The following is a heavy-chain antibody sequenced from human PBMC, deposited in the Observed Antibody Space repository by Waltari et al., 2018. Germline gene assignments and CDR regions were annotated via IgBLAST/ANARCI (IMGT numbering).Heavy chain of an antibody. V-gene: IGHV3-53*01. Sequence: EVQLVESGGGLMQPGGSLRLSCTASEFTVSRGYMTWVRQVPGKGLDGVSTVYSSVATYNAESVTGRFTISRDNSRNMLSLQMNNLRPEDTALYYCAKGLVGSTTAFEYWGQGTLVTVSS. CDR3: AKGLVGSTTAFEY. J-gene: IGHJ4*02. CDR1: EFTVSRGY. D-gene: IGHD1-26*01. CDR2: VYSSVAT.